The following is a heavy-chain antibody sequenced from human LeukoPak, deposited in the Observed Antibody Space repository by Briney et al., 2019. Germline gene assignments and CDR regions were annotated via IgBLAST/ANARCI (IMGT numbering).Heavy chain of an antibody. Sequence: GGSLRLSCAASGFTFSNYWMSWVRQAPGKGLEWVSAISGSGGSTYYADSVKGRFTISRDNSKNTLYLQMNSLRAEDTAVYYCAKLSLGNSSRVGYWGQGTLVTVSS. J-gene: IGHJ4*02. CDR2: ISGSGGST. CDR1: GFTFSNYW. V-gene: IGHV3-23*01. CDR3: AKLSLGNSSRVGY. D-gene: IGHD1-7*01.